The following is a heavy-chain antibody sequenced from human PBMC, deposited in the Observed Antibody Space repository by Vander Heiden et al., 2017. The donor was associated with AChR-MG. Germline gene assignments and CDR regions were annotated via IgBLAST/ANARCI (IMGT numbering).Heavy chain of an antibody. J-gene: IGHJ6*02. V-gene: IGHV4-34*01. CDR2: INHSGST. CDR3: ARLYYDFWSGYYKEPPTNYYYYYGMDV. CDR1: GGSFSGYY. D-gene: IGHD3-3*01. Sequence: QVQLQQWGAGLLKPSETLSLTCAVYGGSFSGYYWSWIRQPPGKGLEWIGEINHSGSTNYNPSLKSRVTISVDTSKNQFSLKLSSVTAADTAVYYCARLYYDFWSGYYKEPPTNYYYYYGMDVWGQGTTVTVSS.